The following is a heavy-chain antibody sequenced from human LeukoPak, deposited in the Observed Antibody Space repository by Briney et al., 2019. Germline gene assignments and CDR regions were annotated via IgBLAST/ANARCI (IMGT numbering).Heavy chain of an antibody. V-gene: IGHV4-4*09. CDR1: GGSISSYY. CDR3: ARGMGATFDY. J-gene: IGHJ4*02. CDR2: IYTSGST. Sequence: SETLSLTCTVSGGSISSYYWSWIRQPPGKGLEWIGHIYTSGSTNYNPSLKSRVTISVDTSKNQFSLKLSSVTAADTAVYYCARGMGATFDYWGQGTLVTVSS. D-gene: IGHD1-26*01.